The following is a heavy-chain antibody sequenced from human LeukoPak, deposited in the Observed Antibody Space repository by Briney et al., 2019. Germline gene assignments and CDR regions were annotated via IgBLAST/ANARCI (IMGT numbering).Heavy chain of an antibody. J-gene: IGHJ5*02. Sequence: ASVKVSCKASGYTFTSYGISWVRQAPGQGLEWMGWISAYNGNTNYAQKLQGRVTMTTDTSTSTAYMELRSLRSDDTAVYYCARDALPRIAVAGTQRIRYWFDPWGQGTPVTVSS. D-gene: IGHD6-19*01. CDR2: ISAYNGNT. CDR1: GYTFTSYG. V-gene: IGHV1-18*01. CDR3: ARDALPRIAVAGTQRIRYWFDP.